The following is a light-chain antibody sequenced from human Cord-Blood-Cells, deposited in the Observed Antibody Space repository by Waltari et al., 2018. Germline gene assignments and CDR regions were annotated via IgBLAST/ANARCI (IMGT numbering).Light chain of an antibody. CDR1: SSNIGSNT. J-gene: IGLJ3*02. CDR2: SNN. Sequence: QSVLTQPPSASGTPGQRVTISCSGSSSNIGSNTVNWYQQLPGTAPKLLIYSNNRRPSGVPDRVSGSKSGTSASLAISGLQSEDEADYYCAAWDDSLNARVFGGGTKLTVL. V-gene: IGLV1-44*01. CDR3: AAWDDSLNARV.